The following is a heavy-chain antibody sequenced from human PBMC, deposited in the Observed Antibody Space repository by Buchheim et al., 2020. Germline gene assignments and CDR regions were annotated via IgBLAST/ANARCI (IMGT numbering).Heavy chain of an antibody. V-gene: IGHV4-34*01. CDR3: ARKMDVMLVKYFDS. CDR1: SGSFSGYY. CDR2: INHSGST. J-gene: IGHJ4*02. Sequence: QVQLQQWGAGLLRPSETLSLTCTVYSGSFSGYYWSWIRQPPGKGLEWIGEINHSGSTNYNPSLKSRVTISVDTSKNQFSLKLSSVTAADTAVYYCARKMDVMLVKYFDSWGQGTL. D-gene: IGHD2-8*02.